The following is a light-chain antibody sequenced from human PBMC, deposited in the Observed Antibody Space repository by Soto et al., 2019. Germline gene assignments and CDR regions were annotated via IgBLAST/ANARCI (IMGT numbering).Light chain of an antibody. V-gene: IGKV3D-20*02. CDR3: QQRSNLIT. CDR2: GAS. Sequence: EIVLTQSPGTLSLSPGERATLSCRASQSVSSSYLAWYQQKPGQAPRLLIYGASSRATGIPDRFSGSGSGTDFTLTISRLEPEDFAVYYCQQRSNLITFGGGTKVDIK. J-gene: IGKJ4*01. CDR1: QSVSSSY.